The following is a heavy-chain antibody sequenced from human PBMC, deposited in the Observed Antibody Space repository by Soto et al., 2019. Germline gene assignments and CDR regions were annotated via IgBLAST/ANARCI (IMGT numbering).Heavy chain of an antibody. J-gene: IGHJ4*02. V-gene: IGHV4-59*01. Sequence: PSEPLSLTCTVSGRSISNYYWSWIRQPPGEGLERIGYIYYSGSTNYNPSLKSRVTISVDTSKNQFSLKLSPVTAADTAVYYCARLGYCSSTSCYVLILDYWGQGTLVTVS. CDR1: GRSISNYY. D-gene: IGHD2-2*01. CDR2: IYYSGST. CDR3: ARLGYCSSTSCYVLILDY.